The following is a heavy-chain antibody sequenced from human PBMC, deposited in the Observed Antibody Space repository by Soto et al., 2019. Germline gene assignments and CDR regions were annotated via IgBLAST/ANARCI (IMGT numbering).Heavy chain of an antibody. V-gene: IGHV1-18*01. Sequence: QVQLVQSGAEVKKPGASVKVSCKASGYTFTSYGISWVRQAAGQGLEWMGWISAYNSNTNYAQKLQGRVSMTTDISTSTAYMELRSLMADDTTVYYCARTPPLEPVHFDYWGQGTLVTVSS. CDR1: GYTFTSYG. CDR2: ISAYNSNT. D-gene: IGHD2-15*01. CDR3: ARTPPLEPVHFDY. J-gene: IGHJ4*02.